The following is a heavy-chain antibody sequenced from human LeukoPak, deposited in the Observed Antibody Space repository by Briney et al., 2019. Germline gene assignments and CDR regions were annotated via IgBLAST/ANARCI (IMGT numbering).Heavy chain of an antibody. CDR1: GFTFSSYD. CDR3: VPLAQILLNSFDP. CDR2: ISYDGRNK. J-gene: IGHJ5*02. Sequence: GGSLRLSCAASGFTFSSYDMHWVRQAPGKGLEWVAVISYDGRNKYYADSVKGRFTISRDNAKSTLYLQMNSLRAEDTAVYYCVPLAQILLNSFDPWGQGTLVTVSS. D-gene: IGHD2/OR15-2a*01. V-gene: IGHV3-30*03.